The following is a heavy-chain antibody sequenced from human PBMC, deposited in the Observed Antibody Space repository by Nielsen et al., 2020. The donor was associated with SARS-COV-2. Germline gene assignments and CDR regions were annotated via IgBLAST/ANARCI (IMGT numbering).Heavy chain of an antibody. CDR2: ISAYNGNT. V-gene: IGHV1-18*01. CDR1: GGTFSSYA. Sequence: ASVKVSCKASGGTFSSYAISWVRQAPGQGLEWMGWISAYNGNTNYAQKLQGRVTMTTDTSTSTAYMELRSLRSDDTAVYYCARVAVAGTFTVSWFDPWGQGTLVTVSS. D-gene: IGHD6-19*01. CDR3: ARVAVAGTFTVSWFDP. J-gene: IGHJ5*02.